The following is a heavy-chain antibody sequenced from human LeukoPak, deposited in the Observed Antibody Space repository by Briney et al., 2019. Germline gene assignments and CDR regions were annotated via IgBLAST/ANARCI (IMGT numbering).Heavy chain of an antibody. V-gene: IGHV3-23*01. CDR2: ITDNGRKT. J-gene: IGHJ4*02. CDR3: AKRSPRYSSSWYGRATYRLDY. Sequence: GGSLRLSCAASGLTFSSYAMNWVRQASGKGLEWVSGITDNGRKTYYADSVKGRFTISRDNSKNTLYLQMNSLRAEDTAVYYCAKRSPRYSSSWYGRATYRLDYWGQGTLVTVSS. CDR1: GLTFSSYA. D-gene: IGHD6-13*01.